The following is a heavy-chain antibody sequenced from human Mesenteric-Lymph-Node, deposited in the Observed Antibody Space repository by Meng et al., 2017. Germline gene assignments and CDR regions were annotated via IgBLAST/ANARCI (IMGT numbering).Heavy chain of an antibody. J-gene: IGHJ5*02. CDR1: GYSISRGYY. V-gene: IGHV3-23*01. D-gene: IGHD3-10*01. Sequence: ETLSLTCTVSGYSISRGYYWGWIRQSPEKGLEWVSAISGSGGSTYYADSVKGRFTISRDNSKNTLYLQMNSLRAEDTAVYYCAREITMVRGVIFDNWFDPWGQGTLVTVSS. CDR3: AREITMVRGVIFDNWFDP. CDR2: ISGSGGST.